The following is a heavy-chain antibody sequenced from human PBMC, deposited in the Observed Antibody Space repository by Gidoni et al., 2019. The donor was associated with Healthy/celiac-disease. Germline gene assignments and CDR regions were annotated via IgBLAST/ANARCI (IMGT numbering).Heavy chain of an antibody. CDR2: IYYSGST. J-gene: IGHJ5*02. CDR3: ARPGRGWNDRGHNWFDP. CDR1: GGSISSSSYY. D-gene: IGHD1-1*01. Sequence: QLQLQESGPGLVKPSETLSLTCTVSGGSISSSSYYWGWIRQPPGKGLEWIGSIYYSGSTYYNPSLKSRVTISVDTSKNQFSLKLSSVTAADTAVYYCARPGRGWNDRGHNWFDPWGQGTLVTVSS. V-gene: IGHV4-39*01.